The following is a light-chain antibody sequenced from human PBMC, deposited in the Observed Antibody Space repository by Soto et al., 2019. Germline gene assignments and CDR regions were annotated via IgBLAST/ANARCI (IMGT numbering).Light chain of an antibody. CDR2: KAS. V-gene: IGKV1-5*03. Sequence: IQMTPSLSTISATVVHRVSINCRASQSISAWLAWYQQKPGKAPRLLIYKASTLEIGVPSRFSGSGSGTEFTLTISSLQPDDVATYYCQQYNDYSWTFGQGTKVDI. J-gene: IGKJ1*01. CDR3: QQYNDYSWT. CDR1: QSISAW.